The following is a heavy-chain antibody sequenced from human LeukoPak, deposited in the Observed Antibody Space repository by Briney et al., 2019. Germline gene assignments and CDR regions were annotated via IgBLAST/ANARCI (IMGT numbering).Heavy chain of an antibody. CDR1: GYTFSTSG. V-gene: IGHV1-18*01. CDR3: AKDYDYSIDY. Sequence: GASVKVSCKTSGYTFSTSGISWLRQAPGQGLEWMGWIAAHNGHTDLAQKFQGRFTVTTDTSTSTAYMELRSLRPDDTAVYYCAKDYDYSIDYWGLGTLVTVS. D-gene: IGHD2-21*01. CDR2: IAAHNGHT. J-gene: IGHJ4*02.